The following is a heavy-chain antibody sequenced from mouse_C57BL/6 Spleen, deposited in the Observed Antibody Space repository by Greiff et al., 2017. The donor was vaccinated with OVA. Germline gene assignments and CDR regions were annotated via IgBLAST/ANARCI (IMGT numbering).Heavy chain of an antibody. CDR1: GYTFTSYW. J-gene: IGHJ2*01. CDR3: ARYPKYYGSSFDY. Sequence: QVQLQQPGAELVMPGASVKLSCKASGYTFTSYWMHWVKQRPGQGLEWIGEIDPSDSYTNYNQKFKGKSTLTVDKSSSTAYMQLSSLTSEDSAVYYCARYPKYYGSSFDYWGQGTTLTVSS. CDR2: IDPSDSYT. D-gene: IGHD1-1*01. V-gene: IGHV1-69*01.